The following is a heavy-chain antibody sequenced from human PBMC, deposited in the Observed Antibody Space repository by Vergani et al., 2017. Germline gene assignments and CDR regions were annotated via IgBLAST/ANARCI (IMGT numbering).Heavy chain of an antibody. Sequence: QVQLQESGPGLVKPSQTLSLTCTVSGGSISSGGYYWSWIRQHPGKGLEWSGYIYYSGSTYYNPSLKSRVTISVDTSKNQFSLKLSSVTAADTAVYYCAREVYGGNSVGFDPWGQGTLVTVSS. V-gene: IGHV4-31*03. CDR2: IYYSGST. D-gene: IGHD4-23*01. J-gene: IGHJ5*02. CDR1: GGSISSGGYY. CDR3: AREVYGGNSVGFDP.